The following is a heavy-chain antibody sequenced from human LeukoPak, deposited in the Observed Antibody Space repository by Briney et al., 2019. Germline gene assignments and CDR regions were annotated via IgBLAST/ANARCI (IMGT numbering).Heavy chain of an antibody. D-gene: IGHD2-15*01. CDR2: IIPIFGTA. Sequence: ASVKVSCKASGGTFSSYASSWVRQAPGQGLDWMGGIIPIFGTANYAQKFQGRVTITADKSTSTAYMELSSLRSEDTAVYYCARLLLGQGHFDYWGQGTLVTVSS. V-gene: IGHV1-69*06. J-gene: IGHJ4*02. CDR3: ARLLLGQGHFDY. CDR1: GGTFSSYA.